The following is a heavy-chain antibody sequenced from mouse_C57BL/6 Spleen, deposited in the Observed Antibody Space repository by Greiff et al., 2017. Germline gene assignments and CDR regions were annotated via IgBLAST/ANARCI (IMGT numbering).Heavy chain of an antibody. CDR2: IYPGDGDT. CDR3: AIYDYGGPGFAY. CDR1: GYAFSSSW. D-gene: IGHD2-4*01. V-gene: IGHV1-82*01. Sequence: QVQLKESGPELVKPGASVKISCKASGYAFSSSWMNWVKQRPGKGLEWIGRIYPGDGDTNYNGKFKGKATLTVDKSSSTAYMQLSSLASEGSAVSFCAIYDYGGPGFAYWGQGALVTVSA. J-gene: IGHJ3*01.